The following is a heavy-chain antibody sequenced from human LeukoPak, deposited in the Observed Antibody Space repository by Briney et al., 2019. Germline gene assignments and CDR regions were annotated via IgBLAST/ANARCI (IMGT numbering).Heavy chain of an antibody. CDR1: GFTVSSNY. CDR3: ARDSVVITFDY. D-gene: IGHD3-22*01. CDR2: IYCGGST. J-gene: IGHJ4*02. V-gene: IGHV3-66*01. Sequence: PGASLRLSYAASGFTVSSNYMSWVRQARGKGLEWVSVIYCGGSTYYADSVKGRFTISRDNAKNSLYLQMNSLRAEDTAVYYCARDSVVITFDYWGQGTLVTVSS.